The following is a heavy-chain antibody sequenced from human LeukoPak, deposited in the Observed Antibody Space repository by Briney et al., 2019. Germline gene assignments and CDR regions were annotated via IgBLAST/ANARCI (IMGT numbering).Heavy chain of an antibody. CDR1: GGTFSSYA. Sequence: ASVKVSCKASGGTFSSYAISWVRQAPGQGLEWMGWINPNSGGTNYAQKFQGWVTMTRDTSISTAYMELSRLRSDDTAVYYCARVARDTAMVTDAFDIWGQGTMVTVSS. CDR3: ARVARDTAMVTDAFDI. CDR2: INPNSGGT. D-gene: IGHD5-18*01. J-gene: IGHJ3*02. V-gene: IGHV1-2*04.